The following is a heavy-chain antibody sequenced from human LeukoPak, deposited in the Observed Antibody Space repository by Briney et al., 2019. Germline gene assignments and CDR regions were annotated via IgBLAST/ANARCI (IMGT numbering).Heavy chain of an antibody. J-gene: IGHJ4*01. D-gene: IGHD4-17*01. CDR2: INPSGGST. CDR3: ARQGYGDYIMDY. CDR1: GYTFTSYY. Sequence: ASVTVSCKASGYTFTSYYMHWVRQAPGQGLEWMGIINPSGGSTSYAQKFQRRVTMTRDTSTSTVYMELSSLRSEDTAVYYCARQGYGDYIMDYWGQESVASVPS. V-gene: IGHV1-46*01.